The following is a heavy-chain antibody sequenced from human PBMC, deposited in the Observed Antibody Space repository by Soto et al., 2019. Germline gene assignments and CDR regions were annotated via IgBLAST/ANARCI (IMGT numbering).Heavy chain of an antibody. V-gene: IGHV4-34*01. CDR1: GGSFSGYY. J-gene: IGHJ5*02. Sequence: PSETLSLTCAVYGGSFSGYYWSWIRQPPGKGLEWIGEINHSGSTNYNPSLKSRVTISIDTSKNQFSLRLSSVTAADTAVYYCARQLYCTGGSCPKNNWFDPWSQGTLVTVSS. D-gene: IGHD2-15*01. CDR3: ARQLYCTGGSCPKNNWFDP. CDR2: INHSGST.